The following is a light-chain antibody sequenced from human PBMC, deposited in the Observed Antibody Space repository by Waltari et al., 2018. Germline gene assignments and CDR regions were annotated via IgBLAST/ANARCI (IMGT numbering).Light chain of an antibody. CDR3: QQRSNWPRT. CDR1: QSVSSY. Sequence: EIVLTQSPATLSLCPGERATLSCRASQSVSSYLAWYQQKPGTAPRLLIYDASSRATGIPARFSGSGSGTDFTLTISSLEPEDFAVYYCQQRSNWPRTFGQGTKVEI. CDR2: DAS. V-gene: IGKV3-11*01. J-gene: IGKJ1*01.